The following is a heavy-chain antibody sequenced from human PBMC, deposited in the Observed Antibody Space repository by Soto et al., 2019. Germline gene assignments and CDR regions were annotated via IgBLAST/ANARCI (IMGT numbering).Heavy chain of an antibody. CDR1: GVSTSNHY. D-gene: IGHD3-22*01. CDR2: IYYRGTT. CDR3: ARHDGTSGYSVDY. Sequence: SETLSLTCSVSGVSTSNHYWTWIRKPPGQGPEWIGCIYYRGTTNYNASFNSRVTISVDTSKNQFSLKLTSVTTADTAVYYCARHDGTSGYSVDYWGQGTLVTVSS. J-gene: IGHJ4*02. V-gene: IGHV4-59*11.